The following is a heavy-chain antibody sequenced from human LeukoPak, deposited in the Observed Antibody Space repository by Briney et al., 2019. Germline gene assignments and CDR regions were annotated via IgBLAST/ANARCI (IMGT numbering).Heavy chain of an antibody. V-gene: IGHV1-18*01. Sequence: GASVKVSCKSSGFTFTSYGISLGRQAPGQGLEWMGWISAYNGNTNYAQKLQGRVTMTTDTSTSTAYLELRSLRTTDRAVYYCARDRSGIGWFDPWGQGTLVTVSS. J-gene: IGHJ5*02. D-gene: IGHD3-16*01. CDR2: ISAYNGNT. CDR3: ARDRSGIGWFDP. CDR1: GFTFTSYG.